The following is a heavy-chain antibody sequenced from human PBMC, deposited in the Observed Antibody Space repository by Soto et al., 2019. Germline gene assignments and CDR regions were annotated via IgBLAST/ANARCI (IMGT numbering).Heavy chain of an antibody. CDR2: ISYDGSNK. V-gene: IGHV3-30*18. CDR1: VFTFSIYG. D-gene: IGHD6-13*01. Sequence: GGSLRLSWSASVFTFSIYGMHCGRQAPGKGLEWVAVISYDGSNKYYADSVKGRFTISRDNSKNTLYLQMNSLRAEDTAVYYCAKIGGIAAAGPLDYWGQGTLVTVSS. J-gene: IGHJ4*02. CDR3: AKIGGIAAAGPLDY.